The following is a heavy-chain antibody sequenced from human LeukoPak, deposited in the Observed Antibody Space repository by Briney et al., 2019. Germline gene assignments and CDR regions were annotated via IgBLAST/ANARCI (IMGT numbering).Heavy chain of an antibody. CDR1: GYTFTSYY. J-gene: IGHJ6*02. D-gene: IGHD5-12*01. V-gene: IGHV1-46*01. CDR3: ARGHHLLYSGYDQDYGMDV. Sequence: ASVKVFCKASGYTFTSYYMHWVRQAPGQGLEWMGITNPSGGSTSYAQKFQGRVTMTRDTSTSTVYMELSSLRSEDTAVYYCARGHHLLYSGYDQDYGMDVWGQGTTVTVSS. CDR2: TNPSGGST.